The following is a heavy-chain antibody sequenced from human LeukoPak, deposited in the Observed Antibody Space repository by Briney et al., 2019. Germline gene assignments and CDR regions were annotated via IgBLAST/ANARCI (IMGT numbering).Heavy chain of an antibody. Sequence: PGGSLRLSCAASGFTFRSYGMHWVRQAPGKGLEWVTFIGYDGSNKYYTGSVKGRFTISRDNSKNTLYLQMNSLRTEGTAVYYCAKDSYYYYIDVWGKGTTVTVSS. V-gene: IGHV3-30*02. CDR3: AKDSYYYYIDV. CDR1: GFTFRSYG. CDR2: IGYDGSNK. J-gene: IGHJ6*03.